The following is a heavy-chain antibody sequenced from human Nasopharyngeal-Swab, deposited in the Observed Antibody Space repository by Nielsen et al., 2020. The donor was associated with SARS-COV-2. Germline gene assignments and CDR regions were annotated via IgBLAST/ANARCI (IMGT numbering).Heavy chain of an antibody. CDR1: RFSFDDYV. CDR2: ISWNSGSI. Sequence: GGSLRLSCAASRFSFDDYVMHWVRQAPGKGLEWVSGISWNSGSIGYADSVKGRFTISRDSAKNSLYLHMNSLRGEDTAFYYCAKGVATTVITPAIDYWGQGILVTVSS. CDR3: AKGVATTVITPAIDY. D-gene: IGHD4-17*01. J-gene: IGHJ4*02. V-gene: IGHV3-9*01.